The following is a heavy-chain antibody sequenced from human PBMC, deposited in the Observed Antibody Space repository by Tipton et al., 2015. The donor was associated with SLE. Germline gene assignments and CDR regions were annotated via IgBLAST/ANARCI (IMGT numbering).Heavy chain of an antibody. Sequence: SLRLSCAASGFTVSSNYMSWVRQAPGKGLEWVSVIYSGGSTYYADSVKGRFTISRDNSKNTLYLQMNSLTAEDTAVYYCARAVVITMVQGPRGWFDPWGQGTLVTVSS. CDR1: GFTVSSNY. D-gene: IGHD3-10*01. V-gene: IGHV3-53*05. CDR3: ARAVVITMVQGPRGWFDP. J-gene: IGHJ5*02. CDR2: IYSGGST.